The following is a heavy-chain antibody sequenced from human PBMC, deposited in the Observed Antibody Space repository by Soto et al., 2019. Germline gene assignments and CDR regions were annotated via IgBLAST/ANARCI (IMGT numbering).Heavy chain of an antibody. D-gene: IGHD3-3*01. J-gene: IGHJ6*02. CDR2: INPNSGGT. CDR1: GYTFTGYY. Sequence: ASVKVSCKASGYTFTGYYMHWVRQAPGQGLEWMGWINPNSGGTNYAQKFQGWVTMTRDTSISTAYMELSSLRSDDTAVYYCAAVGNYDFWSGYYKRSYYYYGMDVWGQGTTVTVSS. CDR3: AAVGNYDFWSGYYKRSYYYYGMDV. V-gene: IGHV1-2*04.